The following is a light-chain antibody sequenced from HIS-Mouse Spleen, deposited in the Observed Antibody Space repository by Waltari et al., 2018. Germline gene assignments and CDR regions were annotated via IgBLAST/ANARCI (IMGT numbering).Light chain of an antibody. CDR2: EGS. V-gene: IGLV2-23*01. Sequence: QSALTQPASVSGSPGQSITISCTGTSSDVGLYNLAPWYQQPPGKAPKLMIYEGSKRPSGVSNRFSGSKSGNTASLTISGLQAEDEADYYCCSYAGSSTWVFGGGTKLTVL. CDR1: SSDVGLYNL. CDR3: CSYAGSSTWV. J-gene: IGLJ3*02.